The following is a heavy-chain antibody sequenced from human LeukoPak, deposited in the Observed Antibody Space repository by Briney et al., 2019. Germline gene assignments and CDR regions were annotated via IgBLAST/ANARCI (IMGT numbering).Heavy chain of an antibody. V-gene: IGHV3-33*01. D-gene: IGHD1-26*01. CDR3: ARGGVGARVNFDI. CDR1: GFTFSSYA. Sequence: GGSLRLSCAASGFTFSSYAMHWVRQAPGKGLEWVAVIWYDGSNKYYADSVKGRFTISRDNSKNTMYLQMNRLRAEDTAVYYCARGGVGARVNFDIWGQGTMVTVSS. CDR2: IWYDGSNK. J-gene: IGHJ3*02.